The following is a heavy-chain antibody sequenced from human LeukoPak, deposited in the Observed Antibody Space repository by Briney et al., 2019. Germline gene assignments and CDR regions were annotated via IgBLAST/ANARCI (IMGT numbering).Heavy chain of an antibody. Sequence: GESLKISCKGSGYSFTNYWIGWVRQMPGKGLEWMGIIYPGDSDTRYSPSFQGQVTISADKSISTAFLQWSSLKASDTAMYYCARGIAVAASSYDAFDIWGQGTMVTVSS. CDR2: IYPGDSDT. CDR3: ARGIAVAASSYDAFDI. V-gene: IGHV5-51*01. D-gene: IGHD6-19*01. J-gene: IGHJ3*02. CDR1: GYSFTNYW.